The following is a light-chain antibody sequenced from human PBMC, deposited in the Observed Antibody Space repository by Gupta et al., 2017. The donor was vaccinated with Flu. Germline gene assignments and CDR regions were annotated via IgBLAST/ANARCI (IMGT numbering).Light chain of an antibody. V-gene: IGKV1-5*03. CDR3: QQYRSYSLT. Sequence: PSTLSAYVGDRVTITCRASQSITSWLAWYQQKPGKAPKLLIYKASSLESGVPSRFSGSGSGTEFTLTISSLQPDDFATYYCQQYRSYSLTFGGGTKVEIK. CDR1: QSITSW. CDR2: KAS. J-gene: IGKJ4*01.